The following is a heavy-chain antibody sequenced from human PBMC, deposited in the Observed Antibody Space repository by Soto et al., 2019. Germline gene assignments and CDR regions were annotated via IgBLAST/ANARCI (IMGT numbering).Heavy chain of an antibody. CDR2: ISSSGSTI. D-gene: IGHD3-3*01. J-gene: IGHJ6*02. V-gene: IGHV3-11*01. Sequence: PGESLKISCAASGFTFSDYYMSWIRQSPGKGLEWVSYISSSGSTIYYADSVKGRFTISRDNAKNSLYLQMNSLRAEDTAVYYCARAAPGYYDFWSGYPWYYYGMDVLGQGTTVSVSS. CDR3: ARAAPGYYDFWSGYPWYYYGMDV. CDR1: GFTFSDYY.